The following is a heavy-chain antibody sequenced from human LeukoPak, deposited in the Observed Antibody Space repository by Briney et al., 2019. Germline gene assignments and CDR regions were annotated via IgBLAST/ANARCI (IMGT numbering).Heavy chain of an antibody. CDR3: ARGRAVATSHYFAY. V-gene: IGHV3-30-3*01. CDR2: ISYDGSNK. J-gene: IGHJ4*02. D-gene: IGHD5-12*01. Sequence: GGSLRLSCAASGFTFSSYAMHWVRQAPGKGLEWVAVISYDGSNKYYADSVKGRFTISRDNSKNTLYLQMNSLRAEDTAVYYCARGRAVATSHYFAYWGQGTLVTVSS. CDR1: GFTFSSYA.